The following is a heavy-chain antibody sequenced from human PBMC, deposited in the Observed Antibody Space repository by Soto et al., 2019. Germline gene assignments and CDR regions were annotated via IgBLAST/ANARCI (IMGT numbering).Heavy chain of an antibody. D-gene: IGHD3-10*01. J-gene: IGHJ6*02. CDR1: GFTFSSYG. CDR3: AKDFQGSGKSMDV. Sequence: SLRLSCAASGFTFSSYGMHWVRQAPGKGLEWVAVISYDGSNKYYADSVKGRFTISRDNSKNTLYLQMNSLRAEDTAVYYCAKDFQGSGKSMDVWGQGTTVTVSS. V-gene: IGHV3-30*18. CDR2: ISYDGSNK.